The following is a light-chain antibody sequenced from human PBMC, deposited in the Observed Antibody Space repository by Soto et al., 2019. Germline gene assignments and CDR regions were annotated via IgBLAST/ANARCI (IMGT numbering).Light chain of an antibody. CDR1: QSVSNY. V-gene: IGKV3D-20*01. Sequence: EIVMTQSPATLSVSPGERATLSCRASQSVSNYLAWYQQKPGLAPRLLIYDASIRATGIPDRFSGSGSGTDFTLTISRLEPEDFAVYYCQQYDFSPITFGQGTRLEIK. CDR2: DAS. CDR3: QQYDFSPIT. J-gene: IGKJ5*01.